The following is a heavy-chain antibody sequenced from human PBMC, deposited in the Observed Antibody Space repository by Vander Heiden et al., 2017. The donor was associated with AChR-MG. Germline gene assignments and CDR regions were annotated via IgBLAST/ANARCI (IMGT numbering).Heavy chain of an antibody. CDR3: AKDTSPVAYSGYFDY. J-gene: IGHJ4*02. CDR2: ISDDGSHK. CDR1: GFTLSRNR. Sequence: QVQLVESGGGVVQPGRSLGLSCTAAGFTLSRNRMHWLGQAPGKGLEWVALISDDGSHKYYTDSGKGRFTISRDNSNNTLFLQMNSLRAADTAVYYCAKDTSPVAYSGYFDYWGQGTLVTVSS. D-gene: IGHD6-19*01. V-gene: IGHV3-30*18.